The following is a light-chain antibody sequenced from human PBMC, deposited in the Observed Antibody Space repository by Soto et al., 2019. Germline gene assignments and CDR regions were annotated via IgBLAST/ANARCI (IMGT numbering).Light chain of an antibody. CDR2: EVS. CDR1: SGDVGGYNY. CDR3: SSYAGSNNLV. V-gene: IGLV2-8*01. J-gene: IGLJ3*02. Sequence: ALTQPPSASGSPGQSVTISCTGTSGDVGGYNYVSWYQQHPGKAPKLMISEVSERPSGVPDRFSGSKSGNTASLTVSGLQAEDEADNYCSSYAGSNNLVFGGGTKLTVL.